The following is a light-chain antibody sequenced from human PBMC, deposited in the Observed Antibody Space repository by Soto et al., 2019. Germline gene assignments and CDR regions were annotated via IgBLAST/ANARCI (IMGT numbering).Light chain of an antibody. CDR2: HAS. CDR1: ENVNTY. Sequence: EVVLTQSPAILSLSPGERATLSCRASENVNTYLAWYQQKPGQAPRLLIYHASNRATGIPARFSGSGPGPDFTLTISVLEPEDFAVYYCQQRSKWPITFGQGTRL. V-gene: IGKV3D-11*02. J-gene: IGKJ5*01. CDR3: QQRSKWPIT.